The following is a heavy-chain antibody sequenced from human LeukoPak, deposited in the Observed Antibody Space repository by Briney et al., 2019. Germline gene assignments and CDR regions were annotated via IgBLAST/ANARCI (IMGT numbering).Heavy chain of an antibody. J-gene: IGHJ5*02. D-gene: IGHD1-26*01. CDR1: DGSISSYY. V-gene: IGHV4-59*01. CDR2: IYYSGST. CDR3: AREDSGSYNWFDP. Sequence: SETLSLTCTVSDGSISSYYWSWIRQPPGKGLEWIGYIYYSGSTNYNPSLKSRVTISVDTSKNQFSLKLSSVTAADTAVYYCAREDSGSYNWFDPWGQGTLVTVSS.